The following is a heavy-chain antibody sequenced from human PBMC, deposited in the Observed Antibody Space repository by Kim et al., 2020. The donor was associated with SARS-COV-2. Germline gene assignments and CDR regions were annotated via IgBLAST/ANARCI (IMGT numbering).Heavy chain of an antibody. CDR2: ISYDGSNK. V-gene: IGHV3-30*04. CDR1: GFTFSSYA. J-gene: IGHJ4*02. CDR3: ARDRWAGLGGSSWYGD. D-gene: IGHD6-13*01. Sequence: GGSLRLSCAASGFTFSSYAMHWVRQAPGKGLEWVAVISYDGSNKYYADSVKGRFTISRDNSKNTLYLQMNSLRAEDTAVYYCARDRWAGLGGSSWYGDWGQGTLVTVSS.